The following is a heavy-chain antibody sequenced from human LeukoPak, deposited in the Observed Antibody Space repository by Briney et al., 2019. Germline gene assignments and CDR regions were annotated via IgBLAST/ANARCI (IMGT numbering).Heavy chain of an antibody. CDR2: INPNSGGT. CDR1: GYTFTGCY. Sequence: GASVKVSCKASGYTFTGCYVHWVRQAPGQGLEWMGWINPNSGGTNYAQKFQGRVTMTRDTSISTAYMELSRLRSDDTAVYYCARLSDSSGYYYLDYWGQGTLVTVSS. D-gene: IGHD3-22*01. J-gene: IGHJ4*02. CDR3: ARLSDSSGYYYLDY. V-gene: IGHV1-2*02.